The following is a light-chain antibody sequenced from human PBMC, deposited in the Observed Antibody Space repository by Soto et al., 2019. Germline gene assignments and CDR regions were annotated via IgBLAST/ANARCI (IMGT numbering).Light chain of an antibody. CDR1: QSVSSY. Sequence: EIVLTQSPATLSLSPGGRATLSCRASQSVSSYLAWYQQKPGQAPRLLIYGASSRATGIPDRFTGSGSGTDFTLTISRLEPEDFAVYYCQQYDGSPRTFGQGTKVDIK. CDR2: GAS. CDR3: QQYDGSPRT. V-gene: IGKV3-20*01. J-gene: IGKJ1*01.